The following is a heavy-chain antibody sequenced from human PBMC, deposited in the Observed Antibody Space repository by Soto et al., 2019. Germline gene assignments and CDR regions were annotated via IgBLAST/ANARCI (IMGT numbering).Heavy chain of an antibody. V-gene: IGHV6-1*01. Sequence: SQTLSLPCAISGDSVSSNSAAWNWIRQSPSRGLEWLGRTYYRSKWYNDYAVSVKSRITINPDTSKNQFSLQLNSVTPEDTAVYYCARDLLWFGELGFNWFDPWGQGTLVTVSS. CDR2: TYYRSKWYN. J-gene: IGHJ5*02. CDR1: GDSVSSNSAA. D-gene: IGHD3-10*01. CDR3: ARDLLWFGELGFNWFDP.